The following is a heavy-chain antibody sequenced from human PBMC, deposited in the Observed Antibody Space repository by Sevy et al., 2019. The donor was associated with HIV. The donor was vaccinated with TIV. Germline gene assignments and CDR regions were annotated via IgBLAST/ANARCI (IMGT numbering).Heavy chain of an antibody. J-gene: IGHJ4*02. CDR3: ARDRGYCRGGSCYSSRYFDY. CDR2: ISSSSSYT. V-gene: IGHV3-11*06. D-gene: IGHD2-15*01. CDR1: GFTFSDYY. Sequence: GESLKISCAASGFTFSDYYMSWIRQAPGKGLEWVSYISSSSSYTNHADSVKGRFTISRDNAKNSLYLQMNSLRAKDTAVYYCARDRGYCRGGSCYSSRYFDYWGQGTLVTVSS.